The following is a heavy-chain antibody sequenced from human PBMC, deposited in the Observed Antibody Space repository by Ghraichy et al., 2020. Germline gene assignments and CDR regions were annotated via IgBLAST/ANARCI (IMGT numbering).Heavy chain of an antibody. V-gene: IGHV4-59*08. CDR3: ARHGPGTTVTTFYYYGMDV. CDR1: GGSISSYY. D-gene: IGHD4-17*01. Sequence: SETLSLTCTVSGGSISSYYWSWIRQPPGKGLEWIGYIYYSGSTNYNPYLKSRVTISVDTSKNQFSLKLSSVTAADTAVYYCARHGPGTTVTTFYYYGMDVWGQGTTVTVSS. J-gene: IGHJ6*02. CDR2: IYYSGST.